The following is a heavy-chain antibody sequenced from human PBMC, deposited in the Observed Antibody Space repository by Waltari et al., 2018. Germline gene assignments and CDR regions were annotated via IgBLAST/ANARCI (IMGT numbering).Heavy chain of an antibody. CDR2: VNPNSGAT. Sequence: QVQLVQSGAEVLRPGASVKVSCQASGYTFINYEINWLRQAAGQGLEWMGGVNPNSGATAYAQKFQGRITMTWDTSISTAYMELSNLRSDDTAVLYCARGRDVFANFDYNWFDPWGQGTLVTVSS. CDR3: ARGRDVFANFDYNWFDP. V-gene: IGHV1-8*02. J-gene: IGHJ5*02. D-gene: IGHD3-3*01. CDR1: GYTFINYE.